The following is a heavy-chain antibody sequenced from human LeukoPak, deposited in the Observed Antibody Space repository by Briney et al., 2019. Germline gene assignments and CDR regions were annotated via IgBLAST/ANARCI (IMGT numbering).Heavy chain of an antibody. Sequence: GGSLRLSCAASGFTFSSYATSWVRQAPGKGLEWVSAISGSGGSTYYADSVKGRFTISRDNSKNTLYLQMNSLRAEDTAVYYCAKYAFQGVIKRSLFDYWGQRTLVTVSS. V-gene: IGHV3-23*01. D-gene: IGHD3-10*01. CDR1: GFTFSSYA. CDR3: AKYAFQGVIKRSLFDY. CDR2: ISGSGGST. J-gene: IGHJ4*02.